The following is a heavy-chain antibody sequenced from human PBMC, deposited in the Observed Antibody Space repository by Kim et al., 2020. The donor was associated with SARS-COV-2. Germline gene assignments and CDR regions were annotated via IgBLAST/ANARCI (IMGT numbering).Heavy chain of an antibody. V-gene: IGHV3-23*01. CDR3: AKKDIVGANIPRGMEG. J-gene: IGHJ6*01. CDR2: INNSGGGT. D-gene: IGHD1-26*01. CDR1: GFSFSTYA. Sequence: GGSLRLSCSASGFSFSTYAMRWVRQAPGKGLEWVSTINNSGGGTDYADSVKGRFTISRDNSKNTLHLQMNSLRAEDTAVYYCAKKDIVGANIPRGMEGWG.